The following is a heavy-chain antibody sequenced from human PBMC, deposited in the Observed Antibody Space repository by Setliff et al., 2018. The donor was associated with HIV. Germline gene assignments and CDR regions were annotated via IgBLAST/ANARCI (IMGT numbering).Heavy chain of an antibody. Sequence: SLRLSCAASGFTFSSYAMHWVRQAPGKGLEWVAVISYDGSNKYYADSVKGRFTISRDNSKNTLYLQMNSLRAEDTAVYYCARDIGGGDYWGQGTLVTVSS. V-gene: IGHV3-30*04. CDR1: GFTFSSYA. J-gene: IGHJ4*02. CDR2: ISYDGSNK. CDR3: ARDIGGGDY. D-gene: IGHD3-10*01.